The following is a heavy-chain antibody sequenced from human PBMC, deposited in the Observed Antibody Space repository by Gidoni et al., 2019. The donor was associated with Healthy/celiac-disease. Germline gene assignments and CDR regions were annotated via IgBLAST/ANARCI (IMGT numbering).Heavy chain of an antibody. J-gene: IGHJ3*02. CDR2: IIPTFGTA. CDR3: ARATGIVGAMCVAGATLNDAFDI. D-gene: IGHD1-26*01. V-gene: IGHV1-69*12. Sequence: QVPLVQSGAEVKTPGSSAKVCCTASGGTFSSYAISWVPQAPGQGLEWMGGIIPTFGTANYAQKFQGRVTITADESTSTAYMELSSLRSEDTAVYYCARATGIVGAMCVAGATLNDAFDIWGQGTMVTVSS. CDR1: GGTFSSYA.